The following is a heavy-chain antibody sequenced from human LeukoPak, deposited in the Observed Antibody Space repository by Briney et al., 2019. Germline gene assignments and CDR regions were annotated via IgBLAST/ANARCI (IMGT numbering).Heavy chain of an antibody. D-gene: IGHD3-22*01. CDR2: IYPGDSDT. V-gene: IGHV5-51*01. CDR3: ARKRYYDSSGSDAFDI. Sequence: GESLKISCKGSGYSFTSYWIGWVRQMPGKGLEWMGIIYPGDSDTRYSPSFQGQVAISADKSISTAYLQWSSLKASDTAMYYCARKRYYDSSGSDAFDIWGQGTMVTVSS. J-gene: IGHJ3*02. CDR1: GYSFTSYW.